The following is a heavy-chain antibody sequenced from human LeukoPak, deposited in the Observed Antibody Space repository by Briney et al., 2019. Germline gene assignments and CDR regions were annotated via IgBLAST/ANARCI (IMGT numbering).Heavy chain of an antibody. V-gene: IGHV4-31*03. J-gene: IGHJ4*02. CDR2: IYYSWST. CDR3: ARVTNTGLIDY. D-gene: IGHD1-14*01. Sequence: SETLSLTCTLSGGSLSRGGYYWSCIRHHPGKGLEWIGYIYYSWSTYYNPSLKSRVTILLDTSKNQFSLKLSSVTAADSAVYYCARVTNTGLIDYWGQGTLVTVSS. CDR1: GGSLSRGGYY.